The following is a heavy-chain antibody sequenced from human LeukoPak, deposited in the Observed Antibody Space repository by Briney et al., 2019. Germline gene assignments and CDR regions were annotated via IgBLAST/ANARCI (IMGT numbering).Heavy chain of an antibody. Sequence: GGSLRLSCAASGFTFSSYWMSWVRQAPGKGLEGVAHIKQDGSEKYYVDSVKGRFTISRDNAKNSLYLQMNSLRAEDTAVYYCARDPAGYCSSTSCFGYFDYWGQGTLVTVSS. CDR3: ARDPAGYCSSTSCFGYFDY. V-gene: IGHV3-7*03. CDR2: IKQDGSEK. CDR1: GFTFSSYW. D-gene: IGHD2-2*01. J-gene: IGHJ4*02.